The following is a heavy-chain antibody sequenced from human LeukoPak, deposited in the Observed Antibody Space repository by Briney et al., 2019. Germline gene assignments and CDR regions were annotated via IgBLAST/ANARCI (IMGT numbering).Heavy chain of an antibody. D-gene: IGHD1-1*01. J-gene: IGHJ4*02. V-gene: IGHV3-23*01. Sequence: GGSLRLSCAASGFTFSSYAMNWVRQAPGKGLEWVSSLSRSGSNTYYAGSVKGRFTISRDNSEDTLYLQMNSLRAEDTAVYYCVRDPSGSGFAFDSWGQGALVTVSS. CDR1: GFTFSSYA. CDR3: VRDPSGSGFAFDS. CDR2: LSRSGSNT.